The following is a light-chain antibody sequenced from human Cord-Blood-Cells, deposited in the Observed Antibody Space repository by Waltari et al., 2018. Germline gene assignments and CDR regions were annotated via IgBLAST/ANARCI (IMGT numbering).Light chain of an antibody. V-gene: IGKV3-11*01. CDR2: DAS. Sequence: EIVLTQSPATLSLSPGERATLSCRASQSVSSYLAWYQQKPGQAPRLLIYDASNRATGIPARFSGSASRTDFTLTISSLYPEDFAVYYCQQRSNWPTFGQGTKVEIK. CDR3: QQRSNWPT. CDR1: QSVSSY. J-gene: IGKJ1*01.